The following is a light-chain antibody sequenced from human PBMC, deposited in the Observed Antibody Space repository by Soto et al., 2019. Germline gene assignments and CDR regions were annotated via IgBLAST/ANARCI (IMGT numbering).Light chain of an antibody. J-gene: IGKJ5*01. CDR1: QSVSSN. Sequence: EIVMTQSPATLSVSPGERATLSCRASQSVSSNLAWYQQKPGQAPRLLIYGASTRATGIPARFSGSGSGTEFNLTISSLQSADFEVYYCQQYNTWAPITFGQGTRLQIK. V-gene: IGKV3-15*01. CDR3: QQYNTWAPIT. CDR2: GAS.